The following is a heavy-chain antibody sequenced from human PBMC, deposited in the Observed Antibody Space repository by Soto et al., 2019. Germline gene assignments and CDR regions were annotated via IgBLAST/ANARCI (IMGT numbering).Heavy chain of an antibody. CDR2: INAGNGNT. CDR3: AREGLWFGEYQFDY. D-gene: IGHD3-10*01. Sequence: QVQLVQSGAEVKKPGASVKVSCKASGYTFTSYAMHWVRQAPGQRLEWMGWINAGNGNTKYSQKFQGRVTITRDTSASTAYMELSSLRSEDTAVYYCAREGLWFGEYQFDYWGQGTLVIVSS. J-gene: IGHJ4*02. CDR1: GYTFTSYA. V-gene: IGHV1-3*01.